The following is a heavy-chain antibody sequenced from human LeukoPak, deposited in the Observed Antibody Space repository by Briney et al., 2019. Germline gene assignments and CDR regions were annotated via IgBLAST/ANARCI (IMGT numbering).Heavy chain of an antibody. J-gene: IGHJ4*02. CDR3: ARVGSGSFDS. D-gene: IGHD3-10*01. CDR2: IYYSGNT. V-gene: IGHV4-59*01. CDR1: GGSISTYY. Sequence: SETLSLTCTVSGGSISTYYWSWIRQPPGKGLEWIGYIYYSGNTNCNPSLKSRVTISIDTSKNQFSLKLSSVTAADTAVYYCARVGSGSFDSGGQGTLSPSPQ.